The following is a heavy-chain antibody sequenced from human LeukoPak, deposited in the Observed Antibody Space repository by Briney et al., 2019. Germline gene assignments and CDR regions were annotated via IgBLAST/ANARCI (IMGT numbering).Heavy chain of an antibody. Sequence: GGSLGLSCAASGFTFSSYAMHWVRQAPGKGLEWVAVISYDGSDKYYADSVKGRFSISRDNSKNTLYLQMNSLRPEDTAVYYCAKQLGYCSDGSCYFPYWGQGTLVTVSS. CDR2: ISYDGSDK. D-gene: IGHD2-15*01. CDR1: GFTFSSYA. CDR3: AKQLGYCSDGSCYFPY. J-gene: IGHJ4*02. V-gene: IGHV3-30-3*02.